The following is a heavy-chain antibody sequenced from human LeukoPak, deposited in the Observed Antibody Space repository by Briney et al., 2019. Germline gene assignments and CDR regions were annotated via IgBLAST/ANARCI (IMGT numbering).Heavy chain of an antibody. V-gene: IGHV3-48*04. CDR2: ISSSGSST. Sequence: HPGGSLRLSCAASGFTFSSYWMNWVRQAQGKGLEWDSYISSSGSSTYYGDSVKGRFTTSRENSKNALYLQMNGLTAEDTAVYYCVRETTWLLFNYFDFWGQGTLVTVSS. J-gene: IGHJ4*02. CDR3: VRETTWLLFNYFDF. CDR1: GFTFSSYW. D-gene: IGHD6-19*01.